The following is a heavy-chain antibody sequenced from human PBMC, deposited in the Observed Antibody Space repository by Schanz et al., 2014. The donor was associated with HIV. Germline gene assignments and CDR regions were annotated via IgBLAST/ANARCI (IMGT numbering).Heavy chain of an antibody. Sequence: QVQLVQSGAAVKKPEASVKVSCKASGYTFTGYYLHWVRQAPGQGLEWMARINPNTGGTNYAQKFQGRVTVTTDTSISTVYLEVSMLTSADTAVYYCARFGDPPYWGQGALVTVSS. CDR1: GYTFTGYY. CDR3: ARFGDPPY. V-gene: IGHV1-2*02. J-gene: IGHJ4*02. D-gene: IGHD3-10*01. CDR2: INPNTGGT.